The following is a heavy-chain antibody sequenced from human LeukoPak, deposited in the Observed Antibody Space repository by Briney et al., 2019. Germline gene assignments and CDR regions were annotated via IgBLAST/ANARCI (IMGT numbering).Heavy chain of an antibody. CDR1: GGSISSGSYY. CDR3: ASSIAAFFDY. CDR2: IYTSGST. Sequence: PSETLSLTCTVSGGSISSGSYYWSWIRQPAGKGLEWIGRIYTSGSTNYNPPLKSRVTISVDTSKNQFSLKLSSVTAADTAVYYCASSIAAFFDYWGQGTLVTVSS. V-gene: IGHV4-61*02. D-gene: IGHD6-6*01. J-gene: IGHJ4*02.